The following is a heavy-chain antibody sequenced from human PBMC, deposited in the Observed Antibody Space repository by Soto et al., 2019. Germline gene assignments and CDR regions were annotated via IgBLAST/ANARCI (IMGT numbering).Heavy chain of an antibody. V-gene: IGHV4-38-2*02. D-gene: IGHD5-18*01. CDR1: CNSISSGYY. Sequence: PSETLSLTCAVSCNSISSGYYWGWIRQPPGKGLEWIGSIYHSGSTYYNSSLKSRVTISVDTSKNQFSLKLSSVTAADTAVYYCARENGYREGIYDYWGQGTLVTVSS. J-gene: IGHJ4*02. CDR2: IYHSGST. CDR3: ARENGYREGIYDY.